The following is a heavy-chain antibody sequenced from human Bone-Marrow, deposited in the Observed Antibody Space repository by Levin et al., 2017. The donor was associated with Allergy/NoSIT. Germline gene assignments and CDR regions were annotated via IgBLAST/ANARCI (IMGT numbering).Heavy chain of an antibody. Sequence: TSETLSLTYTVSGGSISSGGYYLTWIRQPPGKGLEWIGYIYSRGTTYYNPSLQSRLNISLETSKDQFFLMLTSVTAADTALYYCARGGGGYRGYFDYWGQGILVTVSS. J-gene: IGHJ4*02. D-gene: IGHD5-18*01. CDR1: GGSISSGGYY. V-gene: IGHV4-31*03. CDR3: ARGGGGYRGYFDY. CDR2: IYSRGTT.